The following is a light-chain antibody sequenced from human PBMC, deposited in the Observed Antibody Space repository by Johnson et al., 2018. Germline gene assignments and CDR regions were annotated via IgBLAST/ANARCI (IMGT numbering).Light chain of an antibody. CDR3: GKWDSSLSAGNV. Sequence: QSVLTQPPSVSAAPGQKVTISCSGSSSNIGNNYVSWYQQIPGTDPKPLIYENNKRPSGIPDRFSGSKSDTSATPAITGLQTGDEADYYCGKWDSSLSAGNVFGTGTKVTVL. CDR1: SSNIGNNY. CDR2: ENN. V-gene: IGLV1-51*02. J-gene: IGLJ1*01.